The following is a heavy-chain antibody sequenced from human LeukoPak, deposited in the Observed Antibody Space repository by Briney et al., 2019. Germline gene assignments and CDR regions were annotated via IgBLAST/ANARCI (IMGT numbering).Heavy chain of an antibody. Sequence: ASGPALVKPTQTLTLTCTFSGFSLSTRGMRVGWIRQPPGKALEWLARIDWDDDEFYSTALKTRLTISKDTSKNQVVLTMTNMDPVDTATYYCARIQYTSGWYPFDYWGQGTLVTVSS. CDR1: GFSLSTRGMR. CDR3: ARIQYTSGWYPFDY. J-gene: IGHJ4*02. V-gene: IGHV2-70*04. CDR2: IDWDDDE. D-gene: IGHD6-19*01.